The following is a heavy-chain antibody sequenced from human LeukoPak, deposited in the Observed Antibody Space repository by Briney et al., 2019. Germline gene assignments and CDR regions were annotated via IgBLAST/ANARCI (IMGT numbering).Heavy chain of an antibody. CDR2: INPNSGGT. J-gene: IGHJ5*02. CDR1: GYTFTSYG. D-gene: IGHD2-2*01. Sequence: ASVKVSCKASGYTFTSYGISWVRQAPGQGLEWMGWINPNSGGTNYAQKFQGRVTMTRDTSISTAYMELSRLRSDDTAVYYCARDLIRDIVVVPAARGWFDPWGQGTLVTVSS. V-gene: IGHV1-2*02. CDR3: ARDLIRDIVVVPAARGWFDP.